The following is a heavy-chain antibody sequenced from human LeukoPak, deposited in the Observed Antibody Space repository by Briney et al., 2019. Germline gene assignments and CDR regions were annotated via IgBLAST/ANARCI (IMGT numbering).Heavy chain of an antibody. D-gene: IGHD5-18*01. CDR1: GFAFSSYG. CDR2: IRYDGNNE. V-gene: IGHV3-30*02. CDR3: AKGGGYSYENYYYYMDV. Sequence: PGGSLRLSCAASGFAFSSYGMHWVRQAPGKGLEWVAFIRYDGNNEDYADSVKGRFTISRDNSKNTLYLQMNSLRGEDTAVYYCAKGGGYSYENYYYYMDVWGKGTTVTVSS. J-gene: IGHJ6*03.